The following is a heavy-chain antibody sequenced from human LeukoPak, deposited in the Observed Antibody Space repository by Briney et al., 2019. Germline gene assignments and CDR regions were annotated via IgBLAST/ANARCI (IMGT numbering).Heavy chain of an antibody. CDR1: GFTFSSYE. D-gene: IGHD3-10*01. CDR2: ISGPGTST. Sequence: PGGSLRLSCAASGFTFSSYEMNWVRQAPGKGLEWVSAISGPGTSTYYADSVKGRFTISRDNSKNTLYLQINNLRADDTAVYYCAKVLPGSGTYYNQDLDYWGQGTLVTVSS. V-gene: IGHV3-23*01. J-gene: IGHJ4*02. CDR3: AKVLPGSGTYYNQDLDY.